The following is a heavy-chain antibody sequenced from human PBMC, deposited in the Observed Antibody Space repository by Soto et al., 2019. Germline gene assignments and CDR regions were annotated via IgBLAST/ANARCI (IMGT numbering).Heavy chain of an antibody. Sequence: GGSLRLSCSASGFTFSSYGMHWFRQAPGKGLEWVAVISYDGSNKYYADSVKGRFTISRDNSKNTLYLQMNSLRAEDTAVYYCAKDRRAAAVYYYYGMDVWGQGTTVTVSS. D-gene: IGHD6-13*01. CDR1: GFTFSSYG. J-gene: IGHJ6*02. V-gene: IGHV3-30*18. CDR2: ISYDGSNK. CDR3: AKDRRAAAVYYYYGMDV.